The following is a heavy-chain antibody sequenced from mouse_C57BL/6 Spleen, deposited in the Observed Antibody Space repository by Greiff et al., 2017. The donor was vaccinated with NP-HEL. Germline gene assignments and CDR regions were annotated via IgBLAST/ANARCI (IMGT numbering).Heavy chain of an antibody. CDR1: GYAFSSSW. Sequence: VQLQQSGPELVKPGASVKISCKASGYAFSSSWMNWVKQRPGKGLEWIGRIYPGDGDTNYNGKFKGKATLTADKSSSTAYMQLSSLTSEDSAVYCCARGELHYWYFDVWGTGTTVTVSS. CDR2: IYPGDGDT. CDR3: ARGELHYWYFDV. J-gene: IGHJ1*03. D-gene: IGHD1-1*01. V-gene: IGHV1-82*01.